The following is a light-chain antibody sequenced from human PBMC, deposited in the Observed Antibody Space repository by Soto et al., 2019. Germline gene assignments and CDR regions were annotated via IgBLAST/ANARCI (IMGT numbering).Light chain of an antibody. J-gene: IGKJ5*01. CDR3: QQYGTSEII. CDR1: QSISDT. V-gene: IGKV3-20*01. CDR2: GAS. Sequence: EIVMTQSPATLSVSPGGRATLSCRASQSISDTLAWYQQKPGQAPRLLIYGASSRATGIQDRFSGSGSGTDFTLTIRRLEPEDFAVFFCQQYGTSEIIFGQGTRLEIK.